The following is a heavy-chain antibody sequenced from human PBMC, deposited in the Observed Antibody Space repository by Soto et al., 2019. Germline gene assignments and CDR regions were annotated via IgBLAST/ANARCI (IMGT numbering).Heavy chain of an antibody. Sequence: GGSLRLSCAASIFTFINYAMSWVRQAPGKGLEWVSGISSTGGSTYYADSVKGRFTISRDNSKNTLDLQMSSLRAEDTAIYYCARAHDYDFWSGFLFYGMDVWGQGTPVTVSS. V-gene: IGHV3-23*01. J-gene: IGHJ6*02. D-gene: IGHD3-3*01. CDR2: ISSTGGST. CDR3: ARAHDYDFWSGFLFYGMDV. CDR1: IFTFINYA.